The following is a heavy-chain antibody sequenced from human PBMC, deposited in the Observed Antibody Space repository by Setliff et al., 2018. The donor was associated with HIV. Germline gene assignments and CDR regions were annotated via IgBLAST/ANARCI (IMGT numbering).Heavy chain of an antibody. CDR2: VHYTGKT. CDR1: GGSLISGGYY. V-gene: IGHV4-31*03. D-gene: IGHD2-2*01. J-gene: IGHJ5*02. CDR3: ARDLTSNSNCFEP. Sequence: TSETLSLTCSVSGGSLISGGYYWSWIRQHPGKGLEWIGYVHYTGKTYYNPSLESRISMSVDTSKNQFSLKLTSVTAADTAIYYCARDLTSNSNCFEPWGQGTQVTVSS.